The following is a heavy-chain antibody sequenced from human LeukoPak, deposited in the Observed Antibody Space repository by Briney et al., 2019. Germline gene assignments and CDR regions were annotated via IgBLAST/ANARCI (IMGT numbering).Heavy chain of an antibody. J-gene: IGHJ2*01. Sequence: ASETLSLTCTVSGGSISGHYWSWIRQPPGKRLDWIVNIYYSGGNNYNLSLKSRVTISVDTSKNQFSLKLTSVTAADTAVYYCARHGTTWPYWYFDLWGRGTMVTVSS. CDR1: GGSISGHY. D-gene: IGHD1-14*01. V-gene: IGHV4-59*08. CDR2: IYYSGGN. CDR3: ARHGTTWPYWYFDL.